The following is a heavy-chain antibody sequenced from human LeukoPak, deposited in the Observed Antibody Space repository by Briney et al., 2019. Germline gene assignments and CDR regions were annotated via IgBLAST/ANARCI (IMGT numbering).Heavy chain of an antibody. J-gene: IGHJ4*02. Sequence: GGSLRLSCAASGFTFTSYAMSWVRQAPGKGLEWVSAISGSGYSAYYADSVKGRFTISRDNSKNTVNLQMNSLRIEDTAVYYCASLWFGELFPFDYWGQGTLVTVSS. CDR2: ISGSGYSA. D-gene: IGHD3-10*01. CDR3: ASLWFGELFPFDY. CDR1: GFTFTSYA. V-gene: IGHV3-23*01.